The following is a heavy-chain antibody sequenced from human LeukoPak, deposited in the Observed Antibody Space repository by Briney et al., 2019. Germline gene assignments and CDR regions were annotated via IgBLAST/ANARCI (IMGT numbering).Heavy chain of an antibody. Sequence: GGSLRLSCTASGFTFGDFAMHWVRQAPGKGLEWVAVISYDGSNKYYADSVKGRFTISRDNSKNTLYLQMNSLRAEDTAVYYCARDRTIFGVVRGNYFDYWGQGTLVTVSS. V-gene: IGHV3-30-3*01. CDR2: ISYDGSNK. D-gene: IGHD3-3*01. J-gene: IGHJ4*02. CDR3: ARDRTIFGVVRGNYFDY. CDR1: GFTFGDFA.